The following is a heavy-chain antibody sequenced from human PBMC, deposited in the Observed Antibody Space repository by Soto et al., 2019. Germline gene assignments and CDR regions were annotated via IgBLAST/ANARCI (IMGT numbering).Heavy chain of an antibody. D-gene: IGHD6-6*01. CDR3: AKVIVLGASTIEF. CDR1: GFTFNHYG. V-gene: IGHV3-23*01. CDR2: ISGSGGTT. J-gene: IGHJ4*02. Sequence: EQLLESGGGRVQPGGSLTLSCAASGFTFNHYGMAWVRQAPGKGLEWVSVISGSGGTTYYADSVKGRFTISRDNSKSTVYLQMNSLRVEDTALYSCAKVIVLGASTIEFWGPGTLVTVSS.